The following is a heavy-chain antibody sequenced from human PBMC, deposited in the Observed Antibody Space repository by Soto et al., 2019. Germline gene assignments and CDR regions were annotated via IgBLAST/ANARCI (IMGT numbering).Heavy chain of an antibody. V-gene: IGHV3-33*01. CDR1: GFTFRSYG. J-gene: IGHJ4*02. CDR3: ARDSRYSGYDLDY. D-gene: IGHD5-12*01. Sequence: GGSLRLSCAASGFTFRSYGMHWVRQAPGKGLEWVAVIWYDGSNKYYADSVKGRFTISRDNSKNTLYLQMNSLRAEDTAVYYCARDSRYSGYDLDYWGQGTLVTVS. CDR2: IWYDGSNK.